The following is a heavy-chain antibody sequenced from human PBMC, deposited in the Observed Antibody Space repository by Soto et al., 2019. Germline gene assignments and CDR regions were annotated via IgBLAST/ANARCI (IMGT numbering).Heavy chain of an antibody. CDR3: ARDSGKGAYFDY. J-gene: IGHJ4*01. D-gene: IGHD1-26*01. V-gene: IGHV3-72*01. CDR1: GFTFSDHY. CDR2: IRNKANSYTT. Sequence: EVQLVESGGGLVQPGGSQRLSCAASGFTFSDHYMDWVRQAPGKGLEWVGRIRNKANSYTTDYAASVKGRFTISRDDSNNSLYLQMNILKTEDTSIYYCARDSGKGAYFDYWGHGTLATVSS.